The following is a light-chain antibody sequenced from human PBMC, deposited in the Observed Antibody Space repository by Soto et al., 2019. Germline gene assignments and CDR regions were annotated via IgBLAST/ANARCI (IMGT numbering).Light chain of an antibody. V-gene: IGLV1-40*01. CDR1: SSNIGAGYN. CDR2: VNS. CDR3: QSYHSSLSGVV. Sequence: QSVLTQPPSVSGAPGQRVTISCTGSSSNIGAGYNVHWYQQLPGTAPKLLIYVNSNRPSGVPDRFSGSKSGTSASLAITGLQAEDEADYYCQSYHSSLSGVVFGGGTKVTVL. J-gene: IGLJ2*01.